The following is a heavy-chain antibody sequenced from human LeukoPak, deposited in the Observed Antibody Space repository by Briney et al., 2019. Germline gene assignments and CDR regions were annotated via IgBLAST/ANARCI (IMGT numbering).Heavy chain of an antibody. Sequence: PGGSLRLSCAVSGLTLSNYWMNWVRQAPGKGLEWVANINPDGGEERYVDSVKGRFVISRDNAKNSPYLQMNSPRAEDTAVYYCASSYWYFDLWGRGTLVTVSS. CDR1: GLTLSNYW. CDR2: INPDGGEE. J-gene: IGHJ2*01. V-gene: IGHV3-7*02. CDR3: ASSYWYFDL.